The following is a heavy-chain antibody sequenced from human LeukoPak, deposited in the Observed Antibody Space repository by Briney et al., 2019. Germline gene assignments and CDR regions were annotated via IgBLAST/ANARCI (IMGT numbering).Heavy chain of an antibody. D-gene: IGHD3-10*01. CDR1: GGSVSSSGYY. CDR2: IYHSGIT. Sequence: SETLSLTCTVSGGSVSSSGYYWGWIRQPPRKGLEWIGSIYHSGITYYNPSLKSRVTISVDTSKNQFSLKLSSVTAADTAVYYCAREVYYGSGSYPDYWGQGTLVTVSS. CDR3: AREVYYGSGSYPDY. V-gene: IGHV4-39*07. J-gene: IGHJ4*02.